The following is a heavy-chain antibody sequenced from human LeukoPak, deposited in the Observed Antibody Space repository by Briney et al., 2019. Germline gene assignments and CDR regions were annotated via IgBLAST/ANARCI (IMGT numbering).Heavy chain of an antibody. CDR2: INHSGST. V-gene: IGHV4-34*01. J-gene: IGHJ4*02. CDR3: ARRGDY. D-gene: IGHD3-16*01. CDR1: GGSFSGYY. Sequence: SETLSLTCAVYGGSFSGYYWSWIRQPPGKGLEWIGEINHSGSTNYNPSLKSRVTISVDTSKNQFSLKLSSVTAADTAVYYCARRGDYWGQGTLVTVSS.